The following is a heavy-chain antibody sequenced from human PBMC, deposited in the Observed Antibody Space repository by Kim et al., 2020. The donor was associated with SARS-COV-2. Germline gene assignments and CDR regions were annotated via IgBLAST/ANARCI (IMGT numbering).Heavy chain of an antibody. V-gene: IGHV3-74*01. Sequence: GGSLRLSCAASGFTYSSYWMHWVRQAPGEGLVWVSRIDTAGSSTNYADSVKGRFTISRDNAKSTLYLQMNSLRDEDTAVYYCARGGYSGSGSYCKDSLG. D-gene: IGHD3-10*01. J-gene: IGHJ5*01. CDR3: ARGGYSGSGSYCKDS. CDR1: GFTYSSYW. CDR2: IDTAGSST.